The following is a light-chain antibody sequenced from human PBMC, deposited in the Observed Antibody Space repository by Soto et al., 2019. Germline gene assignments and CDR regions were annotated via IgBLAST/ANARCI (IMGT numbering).Light chain of an antibody. V-gene: IGKV3D-15*01. CDR1: QSVSSN. J-gene: IGKJ5*01. CDR3: RQYNNWPAIT. Sequence: EIVMTQSPATLSVSPGERATLSCRASQSVSSNLAWYQQKPGQAPRLLIYGASTRATGIPATFSGSGSGTQFTLTISSLQSEDFAVYYCRQYNNWPAITFGQGTRLEIK. CDR2: GAS.